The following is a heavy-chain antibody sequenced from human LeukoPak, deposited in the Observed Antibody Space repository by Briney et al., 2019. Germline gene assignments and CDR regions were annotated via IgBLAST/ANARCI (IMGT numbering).Heavy chain of an antibody. CDR3: AKYDYYDSTGHLVGDAFDV. Sequence: GGSLRLSCTASGFTFGSYGMSWVRQVPGKGPEWVSAIGGSGVGTYYADSVKGGFTISRDNSKNTLSLQMNSLKSEDTAVYYCAKYDYYDSTGHLVGDAFDVWGQGTTVTVSS. V-gene: IGHV3-23*01. CDR2: IGGSGVGT. J-gene: IGHJ3*01. D-gene: IGHD3-22*01. CDR1: GFTFGSYG.